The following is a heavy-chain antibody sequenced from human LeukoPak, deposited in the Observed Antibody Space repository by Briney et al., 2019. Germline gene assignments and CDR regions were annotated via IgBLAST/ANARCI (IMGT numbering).Heavy chain of an antibody. Sequence: GGSLRLSCAASGFTFDDYAMHWVRHAPGKGLEWVSLISGDDGSTYYADSVKGRFTISKDDSKNSLYLQMNSLRTEDTALYHCAKDSSSVWFFGAFDIWGQGTMVTVSS. CDR2: ISGDDGST. J-gene: IGHJ3*02. D-gene: IGHD6-19*01. V-gene: IGHV3-43*02. CDR3: AKDSSSVWFFGAFDI. CDR1: GFTFDDYA.